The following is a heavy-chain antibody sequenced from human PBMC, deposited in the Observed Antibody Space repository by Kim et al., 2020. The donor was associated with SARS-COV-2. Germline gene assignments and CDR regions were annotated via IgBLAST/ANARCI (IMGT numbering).Heavy chain of an antibody. CDR1: GGSISSSSYY. V-gene: IGHV4-39*01. D-gene: IGHD3-22*01. J-gene: IGHJ5*02. Sequence: SETLSLTCTVSGGSISSSSYYWGWIRQPPGKGLEWIGSIYYSGSTYYNPSLKSRVTISVDTSKNQFSLKLSSVTAADTAVYYCARHALPDNRFRAFITMIVVVPDNPGWFDPWGQGTLVTVSS. CDR3: ARHALPDNRFRAFITMIVVVPDNPGWFDP. CDR2: IYYSGST.